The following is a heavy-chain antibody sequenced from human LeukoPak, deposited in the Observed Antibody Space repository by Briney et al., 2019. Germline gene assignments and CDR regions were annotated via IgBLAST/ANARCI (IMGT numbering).Heavy chain of an antibody. CDR2: ISGSGGST. CDR1: GFTFSSYG. Sequence: PGGSRRLSCAASGFTFSSYGMSWVRQAPGKGLEWVSAISGSGGSTYYADSGKGRFTISRDNSKNTLYLQMNSLRAEDTAVYYCAKDRRNHDYWGQGTLVTVSS. D-gene: IGHD1-14*01. J-gene: IGHJ4*02. CDR3: AKDRRNHDY. V-gene: IGHV3-23*01.